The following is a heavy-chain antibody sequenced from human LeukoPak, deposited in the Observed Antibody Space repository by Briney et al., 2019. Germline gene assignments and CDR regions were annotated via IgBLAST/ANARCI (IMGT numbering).Heavy chain of an antibody. CDR3: AREAYSGSYYVNY. CDR1: GGSFSGYY. V-gene: IGHV4-34*01. J-gene: IGHJ4*02. D-gene: IGHD1-26*01. Sequence: SETLSLTCGVYGGSFSGYYWSWIRQPPGKGLEWIGEINHSGSTNYNPSLKSRVTISVDTSKNQFSLKLSSVTAAETAVYYCAREAYSGSYYVNYWGQGTLVTVSS. CDR2: INHSGST.